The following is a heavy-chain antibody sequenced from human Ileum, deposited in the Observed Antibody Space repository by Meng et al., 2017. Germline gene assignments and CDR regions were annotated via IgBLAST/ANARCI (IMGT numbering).Heavy chain of an antibody. CDR1: GFTFSSHW. CDR2: INTDGSTT. V-gene: IGHV3-74*03. D-gene: IGHD3-22*01. J-gene: IGHJ4*02. Sequence: GESLKISCAASGFTFSSHWMNWVRQAPGKGLVWVSRINTDGSTTTYADSVKGRFTISRDNAKNTVFLQMNSLRAEDTAVYYCVGMTVGWGQGTLVTGAS. CDR3: VGMTVG.